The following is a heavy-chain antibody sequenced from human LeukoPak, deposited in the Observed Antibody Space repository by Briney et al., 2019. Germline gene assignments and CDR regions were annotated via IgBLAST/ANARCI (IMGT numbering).Heavy chain of an antibody. V-gene: IGHV4-4*07. J-gene: IGHJ5*02. CDR2: IYISGST. Sequence: SETLSLTCTVSGAFISSYYWSWIRQPAGKGLEWIGRIYISGSTNYNPSLKSRVTMSVDTSKNQFSLKLSSVTAADTAVYYWARDLTRGEYCSSTSCWYCFDLWGQGTLVTVSS. D-gene: IGHD2-2*01. CDR3: ARDLTRGEYCSSTSCWYCFDL. CDR1: GAFISSYY.